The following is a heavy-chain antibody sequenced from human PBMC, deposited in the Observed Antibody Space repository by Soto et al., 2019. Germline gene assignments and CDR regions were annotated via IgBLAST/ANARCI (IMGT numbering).Heavy chain of an antibody. CDR2: IGGSGIT. Sequence: QPGGSLRLSCAASGFSFSSYAMTWARRAPGKGLEWVSSIGGSGITYYADSVKGRITISRDNSRNTVYLQMNSLRAEDTAVYYCARNSGYDYYDSTGIENWGQGTQVTVSS. CDR1: GFSFSSYA. CDR3: ARNSGYDYYDSTGIEN. D-gene: IGHD3-22*01. V-gene: IGHV3-23*01. J-gene: IGHJ4*02.